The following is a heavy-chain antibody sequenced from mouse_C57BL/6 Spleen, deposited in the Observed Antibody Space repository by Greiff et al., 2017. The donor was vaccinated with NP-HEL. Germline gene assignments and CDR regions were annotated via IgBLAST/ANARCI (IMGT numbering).Heavy chain of an antibody. J-gene: IGHJ4*01. CDR1: GYTFTSYG. CDR2: IYPRSGNT. Sequence: VMLVESGAELARPGASVKLSCKASGYTFTSYGISWVKQRTGQGLEWIGEIYPRSGNTYYNEKFKGKATLTADKSSSTTYMGLRSLTSEDSTVYFCARSDYDGGYYAMDYWGQGTSVTASS. D-gene: IGHD2-4*01. CDR3: ARSDYDGGYYAMDY. V-gene: IGHV1-81*01.